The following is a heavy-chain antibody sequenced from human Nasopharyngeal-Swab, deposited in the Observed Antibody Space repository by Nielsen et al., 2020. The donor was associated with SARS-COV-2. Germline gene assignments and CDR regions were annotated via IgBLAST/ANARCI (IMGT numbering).Heavy chain of an antibody. V-gene: IGHV3-30-3*01. Sequence: GESLKISCAASGFTINSFAMHWVRQAPGKGLEWVAVISYDGNNKYYADSVKGRFTISGDNSKNTVYLQMNSLRPEDTAVYYCARDVTSGFGELFPLLRGLDIWGHGTTVTVSS. D-gene: IGHD3-10*01. CDR2: ISYDGNNK. J-gene: IGHJ6*02. CDR1: GFTINSFA. CDR3: ARDVTSGFGELFPLLRGLDI.